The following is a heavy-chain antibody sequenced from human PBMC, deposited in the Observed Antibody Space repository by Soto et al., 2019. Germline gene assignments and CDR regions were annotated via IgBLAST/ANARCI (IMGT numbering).Heavy chain of an antibody. V-gene: IGHV4-30-4*01. CDR1: GGSISSGDYY. Sequence: TSETLSLTCTVSGGSISSGDYYWSWIRQPPWKGLEWIGYIYYSGSTYYNPSLKSRVTISVDTSKNQFSLKLSSVTAADTAVYYCARDPYYYDSSGYYSVAFDIWGQGXMVTV. CDR3: ARDPYYYDSSGYYSVAFDI. CDR2: IYYSGST. J-gene: IGHJ3*02. D-gene: IGHD3-22*01.